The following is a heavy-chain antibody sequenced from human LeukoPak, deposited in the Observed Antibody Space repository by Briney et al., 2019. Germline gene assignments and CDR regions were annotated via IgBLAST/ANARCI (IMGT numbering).Heavy chain of an antibody. V-gene: IGHV3-11*06. J-gene: IGHJ4*02. D-gene: IGHD6-25*01. CDR2: ISGSSSHT. CDR1: GFIFSDYY. Sequence: GGSLRLSCAASGFIFSDYYMSWIRQSPGKGLVWVSHISGSSSHTDYADSVKGRFTISRDNARNSVYLQMNSLRAEDTAVYYCARDPERSAFDSWGLGTLVTVSS. CDR3: ARDPERSAFDS.